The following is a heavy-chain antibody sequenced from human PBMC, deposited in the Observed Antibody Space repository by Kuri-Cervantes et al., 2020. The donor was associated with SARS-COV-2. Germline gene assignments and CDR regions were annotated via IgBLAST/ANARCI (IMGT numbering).Heavy chain of an antibody. V-gene: IGHV4-39*07. CDR1: GGSISTSSYY. D-gene: IGHD4-17*01. J-gene: IGHJ5*02. CDR2: IYYSGST. Sequence: SETLSLTCTVSGGSISTSSYYWGWIRQPPGKGLEWIGNIYYSGSTYYNPSLKSLVTISVDTSKNQFSLKLSSVTAADTAVYYCARGTTGRGENWFDPWGQGTLVTVSS. CDR3: ARGTTGRGENWFDP.